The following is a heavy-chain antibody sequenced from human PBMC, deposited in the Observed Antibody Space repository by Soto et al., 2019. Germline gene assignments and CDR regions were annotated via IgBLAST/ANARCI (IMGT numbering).Heavy chain of an antibody. CDR3: ARDLKEYCSDGKCNWFDP. CDR1: GGSFSGYY. D-gene: IGHD2-15*01. Sequence: PSETLSLTCAVYGGSFSGYYWTWIRQPPGTGLEWIGEINHSGSTNYNPSLKSRVTISVDTSKNQFSLQVRSATAADAAVYYCARDLKEYCSDGKCNWFDPWGQGTLVTVSS. J-gene: IGHJ5*02. V-gene: IGHV4-34*01. CDR2: INHSGST.